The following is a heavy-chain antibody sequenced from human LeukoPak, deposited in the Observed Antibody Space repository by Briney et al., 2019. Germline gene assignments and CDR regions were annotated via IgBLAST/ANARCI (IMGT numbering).Heavy chain of an antibody. Sequence: SGPTLVNPTQTLTLTCTFSGFSLSTSGMCVSWIRQPPGKALEWLARIDWDDDKYYSTSLKTRLTISKDTSKNQVVLTMTNMDPVDTATYYCARIRVAEDHGNYYYYMDVWGKGTTVTVSS. J-gene: IGHJ6*03. CDR2: IDWDDDK. V-gene: IGHV2-70*11. CDR1: GFSLSTSGMC. CDR3: ARIRVAEDHGNYYYYMDV. D-gene: IGHD1-14*01.